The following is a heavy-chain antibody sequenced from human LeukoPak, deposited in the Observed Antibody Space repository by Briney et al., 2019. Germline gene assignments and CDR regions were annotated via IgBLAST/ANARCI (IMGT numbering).Heavy chain of an antibody. V-gene: IGHV3-30*02. J-gene: IGHJ4*02. CDR1: GFTFSSYG. CDR3: SSSGWSGFDY. Sequence: PGGSLRLSCVASGFTFSSYGMHWVRQAPGKGLEWVAFIRYDGSNKCYADSVKGRFTISRDNSKNTLYLQMNSLRAEDTAVYYCSSSGWSGFDYWGQGTLVTVSS. D-gene: IGHD6-19*01. CDR2: IRYDGSNK.